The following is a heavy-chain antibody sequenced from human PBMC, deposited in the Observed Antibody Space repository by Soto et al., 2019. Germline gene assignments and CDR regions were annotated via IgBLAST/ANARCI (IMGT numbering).Heavy chain of an antibody. CDR2: ISYEGSIK. CDR1: GFSFRSYG. J-gene: IGHJ4*01. CDR3: TKYGGTTVTYPEY. Sequence: QVQLVESGGGVVQPGRSLRLSCAASGFSFRSYGMHWVRQALGKGLEWVAVISYEGSIKYYADSVKGRFTISRDNSKNTLYLEMNSLRAEDTAVYYCTKYGGTTVTYPEYWGRGTQVTVSS. V-gene: IGHV3-30*18. D-gene: IGHD4-17*01.